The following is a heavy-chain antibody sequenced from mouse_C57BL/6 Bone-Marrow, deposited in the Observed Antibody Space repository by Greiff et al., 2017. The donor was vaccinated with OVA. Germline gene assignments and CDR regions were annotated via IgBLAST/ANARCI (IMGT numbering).Heavy chain of an antibody. J-gene: IGHJ3*01. Sequence: EVKLMESGGGLVKPGGSLKLSCAASGFTFSSYAMSWVRQTPEKRLEWVATISDGGSYTYYPDNVKGRFTISRDNAKNNLYLQMSHLKSEDTAMYYCASPRYAWFAYWGQGTLVTVSA. CDR2: ISDGGSYT. CDR1: GFTFSSYA. CDR3: ASPRYAWFAY. V-gene: IGHV5-4*03.